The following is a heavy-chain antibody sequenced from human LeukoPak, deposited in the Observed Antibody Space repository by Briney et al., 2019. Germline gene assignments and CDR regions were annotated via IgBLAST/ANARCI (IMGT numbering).Heavy chain of an antibody. CDR2: ISAYNGNT. CDR3: ARGGEQLVTGPDYYYMDV. V-gene: IGHV1-18*01. D-gene: IGHD6-6*01. Sequence: GASVKVSCKASGYTFTSYGISWVRQAPGQGLEWMGWISAYNGNTNYAQKLQGRVTMTTDTSTSTAYMELRSLRSDDTAVYYCARGGEQLVTGPDYYYMDVWGKGTTVTVSS. J-gene: IGHJ6*03. CDR1: GYTFTSYG.